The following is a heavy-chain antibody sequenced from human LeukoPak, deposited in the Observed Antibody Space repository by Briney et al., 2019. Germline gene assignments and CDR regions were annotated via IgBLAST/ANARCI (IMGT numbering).Heavy chain of an antibody. V-gene: IGHV4-39*06. CDR1: GGSISSRSYY. CDR2: IYYSGST. Sequence: SETLSLTCTVSGGSISSRSYYWAWIRQPPGKGLEWIGRIYYSGSTYCNPSVKSRVPRSVDTAKNQSALKLSAATAADTAGHCSARDQEGWGQGTLVTVSS. J-gene: IGHJ4*02. CDR3: ARDQEG.